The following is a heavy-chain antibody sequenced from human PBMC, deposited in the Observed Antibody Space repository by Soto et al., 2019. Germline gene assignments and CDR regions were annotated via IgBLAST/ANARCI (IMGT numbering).Heavy chain of an antibody. V-gene: IGHV1-46*01. Sequence: QVQLVQSGAEVKKPGASVKVSCKASGYTLTRYCIHWVRQAPGQGLEWMGIINPNSGSTSYAQKLQDRVTMTRDMSTSTVYMELSSLRSEDTAVYYCARDIVVAPTARGWFDPWGQGTLVTVSS. CDR1: GYTLTRYC. D-gene: IGHD2-2*01. J-gene: IGHJ5*02. CDR3: ARDIVVAPTARGWFDP. CDR2: INPNSGST.